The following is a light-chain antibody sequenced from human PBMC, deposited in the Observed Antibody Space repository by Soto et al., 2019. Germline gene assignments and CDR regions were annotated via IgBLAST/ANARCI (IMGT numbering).Light chain of an antibody. J-gene: IGKJ5*01. CDR1: HSVSSS. V-gene: IGKV3-15*01. CDR3: QQANSFPIT. CDR2: GAS. Sequence: EVLITQSPATLSVSPGERATLSCRASHSVSSSLAWYQQKPGQAPRILIYGASTRDTGIPARFSGSGSWTEFTLTISSLQSEDFKTDYCQQANSFPITFGQGTRLEIK.